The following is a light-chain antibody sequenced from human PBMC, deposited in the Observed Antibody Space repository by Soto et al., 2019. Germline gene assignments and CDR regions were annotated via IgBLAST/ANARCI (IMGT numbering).Light chain of an antibody. V-gene: IGKV3-20*01. CDR2: AAS. CDR3: QQYGSSPLT. Sequence: EIVLTQSPATLSVSPGERATLFCRASQGISSLLAWYQQKPGQAPRLLIYAASTRAAGIPDRFSGSGSGTDFTLTISRVEPEDFAVFYCQQYGSSPLTFGGGTKVDIK. CDR1: QGISSL. J-gene: IGKJ4*01.